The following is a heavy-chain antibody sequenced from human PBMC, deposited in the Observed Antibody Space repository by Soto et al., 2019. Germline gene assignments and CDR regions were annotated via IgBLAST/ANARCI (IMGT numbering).Heavy chain of an antibody. V-gene: IGHV1-18*01. J-gene: IGHJ4*02. CDR1: GYTFTNYA. CDR3: ARDSQYSTDWQRFDS. D-gene: IGHD6-6*01. CDR2: VNTYNGNP. Sequence: HVQLVQSGVEVKKPGASVKVSCKASGYTFTNYAISWVRQAPGRGLEWMGWVNTYNGNPNYAQIFQGRVTMTTDTSTGTAYMEQRSLKSDDSAVYYCARDSQYSTDWQRFDSWGQGTLVTVSS.